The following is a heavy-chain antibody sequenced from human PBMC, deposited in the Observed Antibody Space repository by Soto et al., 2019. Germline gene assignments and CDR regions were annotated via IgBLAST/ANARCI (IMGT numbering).Heavy chain of an antibody. CDR2: FNPNSGDT. J-gene: IGHJ4*02. CDR3: AREPSAVISLVF. Sequence: ADSVKVSCKASGYTFTAYAMHWVRQAPGQGLEWVGWFNPNSGDTIYAQKFQGRVTLTRDASIGTAYMELYSLTSDDTAVYYCAREPSAVISLVFWGQGTLVTVSS. V-gene: IGHV1-2*02. D-gene: IGHD6-19*01. CDR1: GYTFTAYA.